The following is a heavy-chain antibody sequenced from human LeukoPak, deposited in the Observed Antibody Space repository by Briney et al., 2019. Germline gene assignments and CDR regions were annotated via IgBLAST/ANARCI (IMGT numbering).Heavy chain of an antibody. D-gene: IGHD2-2*01. V-gene: IGHV1-24*01. CDR3: ATLPLDCSSTSCYV. CDR2: FDPEDGET. Sequence: GASGKVSCKVSGYTLTELSMHWGRQAPGKGLEWMGGFDPEDGETIYAQKFQGRVTMTEDTSTDTAYMELGSLRSEDTAVYYCATLPLDCSSTSCYVWGQGTLVTVSS. J-gene: IGHJ4*02. CDR1: GYTLTELS.